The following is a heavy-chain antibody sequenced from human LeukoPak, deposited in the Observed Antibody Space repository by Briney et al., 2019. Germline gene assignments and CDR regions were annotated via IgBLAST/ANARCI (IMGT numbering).Heavy chain of an antibody. J-gene: IGHJ4*02. CDR1: GFTFSDYY. V-gene: IGHV3-11*01. D-gene: IGHD6-19*01. CDR3: GRDFRGGERGLVSYYFDY. Sequence: GGSLRLSCAASGFTFSDYYMSWIRQAPGKGLEWVSYISSSGSTIYYADSVKGRFTISRDNAKNSLYLQMNSPRAEDTAVYYCGRDFRGGERGLVSYYFDYGGQGPLVTVSS. CDR2: ISSSGSTI.